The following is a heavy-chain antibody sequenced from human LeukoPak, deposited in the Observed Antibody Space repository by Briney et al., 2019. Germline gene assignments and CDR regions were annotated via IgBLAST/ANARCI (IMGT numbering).Heavy chain of an antibody. Sequence: PSETLSLTCTVSGGSISSSSYYWGWIRQPPGKGLEWIGSIYYSGSTYYNPSLKSRVTISVDTSKNQFSLKLSSVTAADTAVYYCASRNVLLWFGELGDDAFDIWGQGTMVTVSS. V-gene: IGHV4-39*07. CDR3: ASRNVLLWFGELGDDAFDI. D-gene: IGHD3-10*01. CDR1: GGSISSSSYY. J-gene: IGHJ3*02. CDR2: IYYSGST.